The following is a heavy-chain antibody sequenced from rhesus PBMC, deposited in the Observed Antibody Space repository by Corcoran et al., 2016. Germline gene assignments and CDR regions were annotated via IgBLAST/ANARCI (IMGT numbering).Heavy chain of an antibody. Sequence: EVQLVETGGGLVQPGGSLKLSCAASGFTFSSYGMSCVRQAPGQGLEWVSAINSSGGSTYNAGSVKGRFTISRDNSKNTLSLAMNSLRAEDTAVYYCARGFSGSYPYYYGLDSWGQGVVVTVSS. CDR3: ARGFSGSYPYYYGLDS. D-gene: IGHD3-16*01. J-gene: IGHJ6*01. CDR1: GFTFSSYG. V-gene: IGHV3S5*01. CDR2: INSSGGST.